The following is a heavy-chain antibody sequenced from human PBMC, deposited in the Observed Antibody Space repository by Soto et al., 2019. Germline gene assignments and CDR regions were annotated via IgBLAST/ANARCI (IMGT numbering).Heavy chain of an antibody. D-gene: IGHD6-6*01. CDR3: AKAPASSITASRPFDY. CDR1: GFTFSTYA. CDR2: ISGSGAGT. J-gene: IGHJ4*02. Sequence: LRLSCAASGFTFSTYAISWVRQAPGKGLEWVSGISGSGAGTYYADSVKGRFTIARDNSNNTLYLQMNSLRAEDTAVYYCAKAPASSITASRPFDYWGQGTLVTVSS. V-gene: IGHV3-23*01.